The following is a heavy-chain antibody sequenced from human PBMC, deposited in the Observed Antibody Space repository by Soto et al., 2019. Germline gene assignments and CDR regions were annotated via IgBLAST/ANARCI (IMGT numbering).Heavy chain of an antibody. Sequence: ASVKVSCKASGGTFSSYAISWVRQAPGQGLEWMGGIIPILGTANYAQKFQGRVTITADESTSTAYMELSSLRSEDTAVYYCARYGYCSSTSCYTSAYYYGMDVWGQGTTVTVSS. CDR2: IIPILGTA. V-gene: IGHV1-69*13. J-gene: IGHJ6*02. CDR3: ARYGYCSSTSCYTSAYYYGMDV. D-gene: IGHD2-2*02. CDR1: GGTFSSYA.